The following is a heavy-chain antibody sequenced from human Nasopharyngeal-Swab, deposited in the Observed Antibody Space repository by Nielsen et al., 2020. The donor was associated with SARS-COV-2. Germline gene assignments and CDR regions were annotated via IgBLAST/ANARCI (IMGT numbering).Heavy chain of an antibody. V-gene: IGHV3-23*03. J-gene: IGHJ4*02. CDR3: AKDLRDSSGYYAFDY. D-gene: IGHD3-22*01. CDR2: IYSGGSST. CDR1: GFTFSSYA. Sequence: GGSLRLSCAASGFTFSSYAMSWVRKAPGKGLEWVSVIYSGGSSTYYADSVKGRFTISRDNSKNTLYLQMNSLRAEDTAVYYCAKDLRDSSGYYAFDYWGQGTLVTVSS.